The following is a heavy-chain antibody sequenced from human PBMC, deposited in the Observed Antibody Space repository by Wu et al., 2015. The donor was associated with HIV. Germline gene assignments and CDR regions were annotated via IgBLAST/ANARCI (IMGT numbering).Heavy chain of an antibody. Sequence: QVQLVQSGAEVKKSGASVNVSCKASGHTFTKYGMTWVRQAPGQGLEWMGGFDPEDGETIYAQKFQGRVTMTEDTSTDTAYMELSSLRSEDTAVYYCATVVDTAPSFDPWGQGTLVTVSS. V-gene: IGHV1-24*01. CDR1: GHTFTKYG. D-gene: IGHD5-18*01. J-gene: IGHJ5*02. CDR2: FDPEDGET. CDR3: ATVVDTAPSFDP.